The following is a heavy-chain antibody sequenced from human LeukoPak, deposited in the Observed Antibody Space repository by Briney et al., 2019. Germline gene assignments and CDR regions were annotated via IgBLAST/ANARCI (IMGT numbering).Heavy chain of an antibody. CDR1: GYTFTGYY. CDR3: ARGNYYYDSSGYPPEY. J-gene: IGHJ4*02. CDR2: INPNSGGT. Sequence: ASVKVSCKASGYTFTGYYMHWVRQAPGQGLEWMGWINPNSGGTNYAQKFQGRVTMTRDTSISTAYMELSRLRSDDTAVYYCARGNYYYDSSGYPPEYWGQGTLVTVSS. V-gene: IGHV1-2*02. D-gene: IGHD3-22*01.